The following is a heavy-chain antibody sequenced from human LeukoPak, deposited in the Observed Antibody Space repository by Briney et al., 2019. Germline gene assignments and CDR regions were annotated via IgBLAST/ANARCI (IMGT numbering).Heavy chain of an antibody. V-gene: IGHV3-48*01. Sequence: PGGSLRLSCAASGFTFSSYGMTWVRQAPGKGLEWVSYISSSSTIYYADSVKGRFTISRDNAKNSLYLQLNSLRAEDTAVYYCARDYDRYYMDVWGKGTTVTVSS. D-gene: IGHD3-3*01. CDR3: ARDYDRYYMDV. CDR1: GFTFSSYG. J-gene: IGHJ6*03. CDR2: ISSSSTI.